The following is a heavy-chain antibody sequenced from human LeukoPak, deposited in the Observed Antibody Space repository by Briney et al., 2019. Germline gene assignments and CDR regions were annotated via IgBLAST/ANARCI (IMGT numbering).Heavy chain of an antibody. D-gene: IGHD4-17*01. CDR1: GFTFSNYS. Sequence: GGSLRLSCAASGFTFSNYSMNWVRQAPGKGLEWVSYISSGSSTKKYADSVKGRFTISRDNAKKLLYLQMNSLRAEDTAVYYCAKDGDYGDYDYFDYWGQGTLVTVSS. CDR2: ISSGSSTK. J-gene: IGHJ4*02. CDR3: AKDGDYGDYDYFDY. V-gene: IGHV3-48*01.